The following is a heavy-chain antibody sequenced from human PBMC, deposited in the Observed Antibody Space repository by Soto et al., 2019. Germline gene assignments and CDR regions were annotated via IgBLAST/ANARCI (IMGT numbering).Heavy chain of an antibody. CDR1: GYKFTTYF. Sequence: GASSEGPCKASGYKFTTYFIHWVRQAPGQGLEWMGMIHPSGDTGYAQKFRGRVTMTIDTSTTTAYMELRNLTSEDTAVYFSVRGYCTTSPCSGDFQFWGQGTLVTVSS. J-gene: IGHJ1*01. D-gene: IGHD2-15*01. CDR3: VRGYCTTSPCSGDFQF. CDR2: IHPSGDT. V-gene: IGHV1-46*01.